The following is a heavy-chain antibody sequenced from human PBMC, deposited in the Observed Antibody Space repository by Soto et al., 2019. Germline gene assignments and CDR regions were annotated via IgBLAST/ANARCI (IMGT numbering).Heavy chain of an antibody. Sequence: SETLSLTCAVSGYSISSGYYWGWIRQPPGKGLEWIGSIYHSGSTYYNPSLKSRVTISVDTSKNQFSLKLSSVTAADTAVYYCARDLYYDILTGLNGFDPWGQGTLVTVSS. D-gene: IGHD3-9*01. CDR1: GYSISSGYY. J-gene: IGHJ5*02. CDR3: ARDLYYDILTGLNGFDP. V-gene: IGHV4-38-2*02. CDR2: IYHSGST.